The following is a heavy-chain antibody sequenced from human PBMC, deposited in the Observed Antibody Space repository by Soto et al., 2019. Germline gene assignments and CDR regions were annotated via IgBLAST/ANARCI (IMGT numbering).Heavy chain of an antibody. J-gene: IGHJ6*02. CDR3: ARHLGIVMDYYYYYGVDV. D-gene: IGHD3-16*02. V-gene: IGHV1-46*02. Sequence: QVQLVQSGAEVKKPGASANLSCKASGDTFKNFYIHWVRQAPGQGLEWLGMISPSGHTTPYTQKVEGRVTMTSDTSPSTLYRALSNLRSDDPAIYYCARHLGIVMDYYYYYGVDVWGQGTTVTVSS. CDR2: ISPSGHTT. CDR1: GDTFKNFY.